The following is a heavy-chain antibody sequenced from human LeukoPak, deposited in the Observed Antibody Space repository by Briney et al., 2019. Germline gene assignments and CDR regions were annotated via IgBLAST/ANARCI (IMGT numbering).Heavy chain of an antibody. J-gene: IGHJ4*02. CDR1: GFTFSSYE. D-gene: IGHD2-15*01. V-gene: IGHV3-48*03. Sequence: PGGSLRLSCAASGFTFSSYEMNWVRQAPGKGLEWVSYISSSGSTIYYADSVKGRFTISRDNAKNSLYLQMNSLRSEDTAVYYCASLYCSGGSCYFDYWGQGTLVTVSS. CDR2: ISSSGSTI. CDR3: ASLYCSGGSCYFDY.